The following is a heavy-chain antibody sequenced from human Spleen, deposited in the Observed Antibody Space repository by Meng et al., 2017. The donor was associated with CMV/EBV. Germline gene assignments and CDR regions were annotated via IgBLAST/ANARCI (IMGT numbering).Heavy chain of an antibody. Sequence: SETLSLTCTVSGGSISSSSYYWGWIRQPPGKGLEWIGSIYYSGSTYYYPSLKSRVTISVDTSKNQFSLKLSSVTAADTAVYYCARDGHYCTNGVCSLWGRWFDPWGQGTLVTVSS. CDR2: IYYSGST. CDR1: GGSISSSSYY. CDR3: ARDGHYCTNGVCSLWGRWFDP. D-gene: IGHD2-8*01. J-gene: IGHJ5*02. V-gene: IGHV4-39*07.